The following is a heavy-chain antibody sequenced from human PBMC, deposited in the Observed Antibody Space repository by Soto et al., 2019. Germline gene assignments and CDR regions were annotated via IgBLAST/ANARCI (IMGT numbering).Heavy chain of an antibody. CDR3: ARLSGSYTRGLDY. J-gene: IGHJ4*02. Sequence: EVQLVESGGGLVQPGGSLRLSCAASGFTFSDHYMDWVRQAPGTGLEWVGRSRNKANSYSTEYAASVKGRFTISRDESKNSLYLQMNSLKPEDPAVYYCARLSGSYTRGLDYWGQGTLVTVSS. D-gene: IGHD1-26*01. CDR2: SRNKANSYST. CDR1: GFTFSDHY. V-gene: IGHV3-72*01.